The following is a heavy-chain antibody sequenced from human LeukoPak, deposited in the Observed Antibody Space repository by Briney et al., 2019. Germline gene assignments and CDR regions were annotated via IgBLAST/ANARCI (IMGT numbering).Heavy chain of an antibody. J-gene: IGHJ5*02. D-gene: IGHD3-22*01. Sequence: GGSLRLSCVASGFTFRTYAMSWVRQAPGKGLEWVSGISGSGGSTYYADSVKGRFTISRDNSKNTLYLQMDSLRVEDTAVYYCAKSRWTYYDCGESWGQGTLVTVSS. V-gene: IGHV3-23*01. CDR2: ISGSGGST. CDR3: AKSRWTYYDCGES. CDR1: GFTFRTYA.